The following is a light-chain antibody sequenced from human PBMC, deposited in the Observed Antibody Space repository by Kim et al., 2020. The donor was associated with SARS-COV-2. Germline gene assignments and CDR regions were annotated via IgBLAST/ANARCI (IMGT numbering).Light chain of an antibody. CDR3: QQSYSTHT. CDR1: QSISSY. CDR2: AAS. J-gene: IGKJ2*01. V-gene: IGKV1-39*01. Sequence: LSASVGDRVTITCRASQSISSYLNWYQQKPGKAPKLLIYAASSLQSGVPSRFSGSGSGTDFTLTISSLQPEDFATYYCQQSYSTHTFGQGTKLE.